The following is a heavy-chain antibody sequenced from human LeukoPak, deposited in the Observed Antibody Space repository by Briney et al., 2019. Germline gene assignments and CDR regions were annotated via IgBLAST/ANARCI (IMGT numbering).Heavy chain of an antibody. CDR2: ILYDGSIQ. CDR3: ATRDSGDRPYFDY. D-gene: IGHD4-17*01. J-gene: IGHJ4*02. Sequence: PGGTLRLSCTASGFTFSSYAMHWVRQAPGKGLEWVSSILYDGSIQYYADSVKGRFTISGDNSKNTLYLQMNSLRVGDTAAYYCATRDSGDRPYFDYWGQGTLVTVPS. CDR1: GFTFSSYA. V-gene: IGHV3-30*14.